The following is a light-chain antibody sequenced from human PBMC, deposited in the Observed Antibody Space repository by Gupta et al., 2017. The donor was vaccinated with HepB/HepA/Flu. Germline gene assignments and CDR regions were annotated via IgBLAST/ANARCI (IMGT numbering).Light chain of an antibody. CDR1: SSNIGNNY. CDR2: DNN. Sequence: QSVLTQPPSVSAAPGPTVTIPCSGSSSNIGNNYVPWYQQLPGTAPKLLIYDNNKRPSGIPDRFSGSKSGTSATLGITGLQTGDEADYYCGTWDSSLSAWVFGGGTKLTVL. J-gene: IGLJ3*02. V-gene: IGLV1-51*01. CDR3: GTWDSSLSAWV.